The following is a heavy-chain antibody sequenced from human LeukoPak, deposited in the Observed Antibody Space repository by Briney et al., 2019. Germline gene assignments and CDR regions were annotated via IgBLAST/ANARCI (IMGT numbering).Heavy chain of an antibody. J-gene: IGHJ4*02. CDR2: INHSGST. V-gene: IGHV4-34*01. CDR3: ASGLGYCSGGSCYYPSY. D-gene: IGHD2-15*01. Sequence: SETLSLTCVVYGGSFSGYYWSWIRQPPGKGLEWIGEINHSGSTNYNPSLKSRVTISVDTSKNQFSLKLSSVTAADTAVYYCASGLGYCSGGSCYYPSYWGQGTLVTVSS. CDR1: GGSFSGYY.